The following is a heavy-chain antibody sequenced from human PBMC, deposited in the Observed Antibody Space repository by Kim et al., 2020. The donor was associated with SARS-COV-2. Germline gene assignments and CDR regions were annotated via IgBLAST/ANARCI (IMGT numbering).Heavy chain of an antibody. D-gene: IGHD3-10*01. CDR1: GFTFSSYG. CDR2: ISYDGSNK. J-gene: IGHJ4*02. V-gene: IGHV3-30*18. CDR3: AKSYYYGSGSYLVSYDY. Sequence: GGSLRLSCAASGFTFSSYGMHWVRQAPGKGLEWVAVISYDGSNKYYADSVKGRFTISRDNSKNTLYLQMNSLRAEDTAVYYCAKSYYYGSGSYLVSYDYWGQGTMVTVSS.